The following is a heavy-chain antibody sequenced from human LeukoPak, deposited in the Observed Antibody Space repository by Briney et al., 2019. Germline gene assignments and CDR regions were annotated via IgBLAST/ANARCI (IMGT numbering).Heavy chain of an antibody. CDR3: ASLTFDYDILTGPYYGMDV. CDR2: ISYDGNNK. CDR1: GFTFSTYA. D-gene: IGHD3-9*01. J-gene: IGHJ6*02. Sequence: TGGSLRLSCAASGFTFSTYAMYWVRQAPGKGLEWVAVISYDGNNKYYADSVKGRFTISRDNSKNTLYLQMNSLRAEGTAVYYCASLTFDYDILTGPYYGMDVWGQGTTVTVSS. V-gene: IGHV3-30-3*01.